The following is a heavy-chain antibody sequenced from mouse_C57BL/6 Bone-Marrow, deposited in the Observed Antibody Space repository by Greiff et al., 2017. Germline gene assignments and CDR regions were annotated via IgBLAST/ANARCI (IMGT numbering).Heavy chain of an antibody. V-gene: IGHV5-12*01. Sequence: EVMLVESGGGLVQPGGSLKLSCAASGFTFSDYYMYWVRQTPEKRLEWVAYISNGGGSSYYPDTVKGRFTISRDTSKNTLYLRRGHLKAEDAAMYDSARPYYYGSSYDWYFDVWGTGTTVTGAS. CDR2: ISNGGGSS. CDR1: GFTFSDYY. CDR3: ARPYYYGSSYDWYFDV. J-gene: IGHJ1*03. D-gene: IGHD1-1*01.